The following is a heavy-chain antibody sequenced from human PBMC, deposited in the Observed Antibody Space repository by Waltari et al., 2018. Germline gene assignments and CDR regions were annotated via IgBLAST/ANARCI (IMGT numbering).Heavy chain of an antibody. CDR2: IYWDDDK. J-gene: IGHJ3*02. CDR1: GFSLSTSGVG. D-gene: IGHD3-10*01. Sequence: QITLKESGPTLVKPTQTLTLTCTFSGFSLSTSGVGVGWIRQPPGKALEWLALIYWDDDKRYSPSLKSRLTITKDTSKNQVVLTMTNMDPVDTATYYCVHRLLWFGELSGAFDIWGQGTMVTVSS. V-gene: IGHV2-5*02. CDR3: VHRLLWFGELSGAFDI.